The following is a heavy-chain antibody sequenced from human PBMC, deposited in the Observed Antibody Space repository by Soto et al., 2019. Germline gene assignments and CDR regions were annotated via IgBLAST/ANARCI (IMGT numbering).Heavy chain of an antibody. J-gene: IGHJ1*01. CDR2: ISDSGGT. CDR1: GGPFSGYY. V-gene: IGHV4-34*01. Sequence: SETLSLTCTVYGGPFSGYYWTWVRQPPGKGLEWIGEISDSGGTNCNPSLKSRVTISVDTSKNQFSLRLNSVTAADTAVYYCARIKHSTTQYQYFQHWGQGTRVTVSS. CDR3: ARIKHSTTQYQYFQH. D-gene: IGHD2-21*01.